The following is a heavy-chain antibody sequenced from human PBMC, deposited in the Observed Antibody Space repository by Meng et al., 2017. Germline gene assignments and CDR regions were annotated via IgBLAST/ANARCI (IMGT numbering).Heavy chain of an antibody. Sequence: GESLKISCAASGFTFSSYAMHWVRQAPGKGLEWVAVISYDGSNKYYADSVKGRFTISRDNSKNTLYLQMNSLGAEDTAVYYCAREERDSSGAPAYWGQGTLVTVSS. CDR1: GFTFSSYA. V-gene: IGHV3-30*04. J-gene: IGHJ4*02. CDR2: ISYDGSNK. CDR3: AREERDSSGAPAY. D-gene: IGHD3-22*01.